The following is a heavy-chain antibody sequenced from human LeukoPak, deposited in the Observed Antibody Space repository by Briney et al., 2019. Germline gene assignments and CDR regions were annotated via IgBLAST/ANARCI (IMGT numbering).Heavy chain of an antibody. CDR3: ARDFWGAYRVDYFDY. D-gene: IGHD3-3*01. CDR2: IKQDGSET. J-gene: IGHJ4*02. CDR1: GCTFSNYC. Sequence: GGSLRLSCAASGCTFSNYCMSWVRLPPGQGLELVANIKQDGSETYYVDPVRGRFTISRDNAKKSLYLQMNSLRAEDTAVYYCARDFWGAYRVDYFDYWGQGTLVTVSS. V-gene: IGHV3-7*01.